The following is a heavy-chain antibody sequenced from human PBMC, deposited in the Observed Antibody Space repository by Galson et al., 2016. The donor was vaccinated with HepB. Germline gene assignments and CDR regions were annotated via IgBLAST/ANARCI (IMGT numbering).Heavy chain of an antibody. CDR1: GFTLDHYA. J-gene: IGHJ3*02. V-gene: IGHV3-9*01. CDR3: AKDSGAYYYDSSGYRRNAFDI. Sequence: SLRLSCAASGFTLDHYAMHWVRQAPGKGLEWVPGISWNSGSIGYADSVKGRFTISRDNAKNSLYLQRNSLRAWDTALYYCAKDSGAYYYDSSGYRRNAFDIWGQGTMVTVSS. D-gene: IGHD3-22*01. CDR2: ISWNSGSI.